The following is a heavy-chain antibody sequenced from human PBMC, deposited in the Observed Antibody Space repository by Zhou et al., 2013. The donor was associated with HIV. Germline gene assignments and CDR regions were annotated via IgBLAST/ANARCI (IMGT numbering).Heavy chain of an antibody. Sequence: QVQLVQSGAEVKKPGSSVKVSCKVSGGTFSSYVITWVRQAPGQGLEWMGGIIPIFGSANYAQKFQGRVTITADESTSTAYMELRSLRSEDTAVYYCARDQPKPYYYDSRGYYYSGNNWFDPGAREPWSPSP. CDR2: IIPIFGSA. D-gene: IGHD3-22*01. J-gene: IGHJ5*02. V-gene: IGHV1-69*12. CDR1: GGTFSSYV. CDR3: ARDQPKPYYYDSRGYYYSGNNWFDP.